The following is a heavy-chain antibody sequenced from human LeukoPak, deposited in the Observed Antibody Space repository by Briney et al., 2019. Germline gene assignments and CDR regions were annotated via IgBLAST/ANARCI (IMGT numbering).Heavy chain of an antibody. D-gene: IGHD6-6*01. CDR2: INHSGST. CDR3: ASLWGSSSSGYYYYYMDV. J-gene: IGHJ6*03. V-gene: IGHV4-34*01. Sequence: KPSETLSLTCAVYGGSFSGYYWSWIRQPPGKGLEWIGEINHSGSTNYNPSLKSRVTISVNTSKNQFSLKLSSVTAADTAVYYCASLWGSSSSGYYYYYMDVWGKGTTVTVSS. CDR1: GGSFSGYY.